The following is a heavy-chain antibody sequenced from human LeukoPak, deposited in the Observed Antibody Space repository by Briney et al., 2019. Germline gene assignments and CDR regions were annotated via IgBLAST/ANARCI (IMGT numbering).Heavy chain of an antibody. V-gene: IGHV3-23*01. J-gene: IGHJ4*02. CDR1: GFTLSTYA. CDR3: AKPGYADSQGGYLDY. Sequence: GGSLTLSCPASGFTLSTYAMNWVRQAPGKGLEWVSSITTNGGGTKYADSVKGRSTLSRDNSTNTVYLQMSSLRAEDTAVYYCAKPGYADSQGGYLDYWGQGTLVTVSS. CDR2: ITTNGGGT. D-gene: IGHD4-17*01.